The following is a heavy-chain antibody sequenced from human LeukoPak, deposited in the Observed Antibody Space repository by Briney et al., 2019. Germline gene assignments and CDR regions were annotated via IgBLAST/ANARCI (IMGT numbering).Heavy chain of an antibody. D-gene: IGHD6-13*01. V-gene: IGHV4-59*01. CDR2: IYYAGSS. Sequence: SETLSLTCTVSGASIKNYYWSWIRQPPGKGLEWIANIYYAGSSNYNPSLKSRVTISVDTSKNQFSLKLSSVTAADTAVYYCACRIAAAGGFDYWGQGTLVTVSS. CDR3: ACRIAAAGGFDY. J-gene: IGHJ4*02. CDR1: GASIKNYY.